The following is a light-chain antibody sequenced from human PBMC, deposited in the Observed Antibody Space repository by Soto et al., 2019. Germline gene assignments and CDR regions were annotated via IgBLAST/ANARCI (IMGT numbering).Light chain of an antibody. CDR1: QSVSSN. V-gene: IGKV3-15*01. Sequence: EIVMTQSPATLSVSPGERATLSCRASQSVSSNLAWYQQKPGQAPRLLIYGASTRATGIPARFSGSGSGTEFTITISSLQSEDFAVYYCQQYNTWPPGTFGQGTKVEIK. CDR2: GAS. J-gene: IGKJ1*01. CDR3: QQYNTWPPGT.